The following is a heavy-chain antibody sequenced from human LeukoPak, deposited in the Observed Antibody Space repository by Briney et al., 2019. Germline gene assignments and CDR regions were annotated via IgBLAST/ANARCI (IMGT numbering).Heavy chain of an antibody. V-gene: IGHV4-4*02. CDR3: TRENGAFSPFGY. CDR1: GGSITRTNW. Sequence: PSETLSLTYGVSGGSITRTNWWSWVRQPPGQGLEWIGEVSLTGLTNYNPSLSSRVIMALDTSKNHLSLNLTSVTAADTAVYYCTRENGAFSPFGYWGQGTLVTVPS. J-gene: IGHJ4*02. D-gene: IGHD2-8*01. CDR2: VSLTGLT.